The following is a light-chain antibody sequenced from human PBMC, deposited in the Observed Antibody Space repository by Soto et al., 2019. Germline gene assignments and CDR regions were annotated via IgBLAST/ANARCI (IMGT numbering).Light chain of an antibody. V-gene: IGKV3-11*01. CDR3: QQRINSWT. J-gene: IGKJ1*01. CDR1: QSVGSY. Sequence: EIVLTQSPATLSLSPGERATLSCRASQSVGSYLAWYQQRPGQAPRLLIYGASNRATGIPARFSGSGSGTDFTLTISSLEPEDFAVYYCQQRINSWTF. CDR2: GAS.